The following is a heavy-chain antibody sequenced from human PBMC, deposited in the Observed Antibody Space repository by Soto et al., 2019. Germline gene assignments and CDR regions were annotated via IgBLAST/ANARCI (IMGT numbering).Heavy chain of an antibody. CDR2: INSDGSST. D-gene: IGHD4-17*01. CDR3: ARVDYGDFYYYYYGMDV. Sequence: PGGSLRLSCAASGFPFSSYWMHWVRQAPGKGLVWVSRINSDGSSTSYADSVKGRFTISRDNAKNTLYLQMNSLRAEDTAVYYCARVDYGDFYYYYYGMDVWGQGTTVTVSS. J-gene: IGHJ6*02. V-gene: IGHV3-74*01. CDR1: GFPFSSYW.